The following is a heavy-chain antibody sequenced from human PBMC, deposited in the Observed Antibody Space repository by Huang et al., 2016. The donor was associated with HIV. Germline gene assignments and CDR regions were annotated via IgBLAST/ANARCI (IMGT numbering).Heavy chain of an antibody. V-gene: IGHV3-30*02. Sequence: QVHLVESGGGVVQHGGSLKISCSASAFMFSDYGMPWVRQAPGRGRGLVAFSRDDGKKTYYADSVMGRFTISRDNSKNTLSLQMESLRSEDTAVYYCAKDPSGWRGYFDAWGQGTLVAVSS. J-gene: IGHJ5*02. CDR1: AFMFSDYG. CDR2: SRDDGKKT. D-gene: IGHD6-19*01. CDR3: AKDPSGWRGYFDA.